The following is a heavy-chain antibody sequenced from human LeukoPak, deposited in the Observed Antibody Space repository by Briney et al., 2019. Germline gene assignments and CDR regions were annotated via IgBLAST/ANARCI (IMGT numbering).Heavy chain of an antibody. CDR1: GGSISSYY. V-gene: IGHV4-59*08. CDR3: ARALYTFPTYYYDSSGAPYDAFDI. Sequence: PSETLSLTCTVSGGSISSYYWSWIRQPPGKGLEWIGYIYYSGSTNYNPSLKSRVTISVDTSKNQFSLKLSSVTAADTAVYYCARALYTFPTYYYDSSGAPYDAFDIWGQGTMVTVSS. CDR2: IYYSGST. J-gene: IGHJ3*02. D-gene: IGHD3-22*01.